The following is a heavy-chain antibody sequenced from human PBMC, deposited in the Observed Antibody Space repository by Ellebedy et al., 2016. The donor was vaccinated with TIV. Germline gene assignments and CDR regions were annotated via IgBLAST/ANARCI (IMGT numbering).Heavy chain of an antibody. CDR2: IKSKPYGGTT. J-gene: IGHJ4*02. D-gene: IGHD6-13*01. CDR1: GFTFSNHY. V-gene: IGHV3-15*01. CDR3: ATELRGAAADDGY. Sequence: GGSLRLXXAASGFTFSNHYMSWVRQAPGKGLEWVGRIKSKPYGGTTDYAAPVKDRFTISRDDSANTLYLQMNSLKIEDTAVYYCATELRGAAADDGYWGQGTLVTVSS.